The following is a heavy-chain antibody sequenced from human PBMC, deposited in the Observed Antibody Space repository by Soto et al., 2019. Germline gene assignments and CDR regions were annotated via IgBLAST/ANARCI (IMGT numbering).Heavy chain of an antibody. CDR2: ISGSGGST. D-gene: IGHD3-22*01. V-gene: IGHV3-23*01. CDR3: AKSSSGYYYSNGDYFDY. J-gene: IGHJ4*02. CDR1: GFTXSSYA. Sequence: GGSLRLSCAASGFTXSSYAMSWVRQAPGKGLEWVSAISGSGGSTYYADSVKGRFTISRDNTKNTLYLQMNSLRAEDTAVYYCAKSSSGYYYSNGDYFDYWGQGTLVTVSS.